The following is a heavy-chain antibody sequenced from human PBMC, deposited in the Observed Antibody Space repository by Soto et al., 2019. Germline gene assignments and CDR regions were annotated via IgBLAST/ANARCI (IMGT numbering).Heavy chain of an antibody. CDR2: IIPNFDTP. V-gene: IGHV1-69*01. CDR1: GGSFNNHA. D-gene: IGHD2-21*01. CDR3: EVAVVRERRIFGSSGLHV. Sequence: QVHLVQSGAEVKKPGSSVKVSCKTSGGSFNNHAVSWVRQAPGQGLEWMGGIIPNFDTPNYAQKFQDRVTIIADESTSIVYMALTSLRPNDSAVYYCEVAVVRERRIFGSSGLHVWGQGTTVIGSS. J-gene: IGHJ6*02.